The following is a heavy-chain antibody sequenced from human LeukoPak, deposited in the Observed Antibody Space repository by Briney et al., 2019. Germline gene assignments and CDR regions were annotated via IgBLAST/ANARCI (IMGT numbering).Heavy chain of an antibody. D-gene: IGHD6-6*01. CDR1: GYTFTGYY. J-gene: IGHJ3*02. Sequence: ASVKVSCKASGYTFTGYYMHWVRQAPGQGLEWMGWINPNSGGTNYAQKFQGRVTMTRDTSISTPYMELSRLRSDDTAVYYCARVRRAARPVGAFDIWGQGTMVTVSS. CDR3: ARVRRAARPVGAFDI. CDR2: INPNSGGT. V-gene: IGHV1-2*02.